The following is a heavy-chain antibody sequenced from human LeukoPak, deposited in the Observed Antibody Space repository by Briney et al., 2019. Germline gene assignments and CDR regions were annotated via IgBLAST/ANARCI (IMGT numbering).Heavy chain of an antibody. CDR1: GFTFSSYA. Sequence: PGGSLRLSCAASGFTFSSYAMSWVRQAPGKGLEWVSAISGSGGSTYYADSVKGRFTISRDNSKNTLYLQMNSLRAEDTAVYYCARGVYSSGWYIDYWGQGTLVTVSS. D-gene: IGHD6-19*01. V-gene: IGHV3-23*01. CDR2: ISGSGGST. CDR3: ARGVYSSGWYIDY. J-gene: IGHJ4*02.